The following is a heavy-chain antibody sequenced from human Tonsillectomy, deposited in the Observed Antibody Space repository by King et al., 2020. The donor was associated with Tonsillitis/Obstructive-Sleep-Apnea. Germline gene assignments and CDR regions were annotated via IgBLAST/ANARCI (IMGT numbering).Heavy chain of an antibody. V-gene: IGHV1-46*01. CDR2: INPSGGST. Sequence: QLVQSGAEVKKPGASVKVSCKASGYTFTSYYMHWVRQAPGQGLEWMGIINPSGGSTSYAQKFQCRVTMTRDTSTSTVYMELSSLRSEDTAVYYCARDARELRFLEWLLPPGDGWFDPWGQGTLVTVSS. CDR1: GYTFTSYY. J-gene: IGHJ5*02. D-gene: IGHD3-3*01. CDR3: ARDARELRFLEWLLPPGDGWFDP.